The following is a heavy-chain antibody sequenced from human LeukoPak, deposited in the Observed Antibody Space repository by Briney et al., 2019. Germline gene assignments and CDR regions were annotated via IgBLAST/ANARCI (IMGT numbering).Heavy chain of an antibody. CDR3: AKPAITMIVVVMGSDAFDI. CDR1: GYTFTSYY. D-gene: IGHD3-22*01. CDR2: INPSGGST. Sequence: ASVKVSCKASGYTFTSYYMHWVRQAPGQGLEWMGIINPSGGSTSYAQKFQGRVTMTRDTSTSTVYMELSSLGSEDTAVYYCAKPAITMIVVVMGSDAFDIWGQGTMVTVSS. J-gene: IGHJ3*02. V-gene: IGHV1-46*01.